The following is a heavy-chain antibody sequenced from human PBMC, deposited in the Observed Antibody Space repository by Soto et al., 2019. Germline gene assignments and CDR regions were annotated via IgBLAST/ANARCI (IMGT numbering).Heavy chain of an antibody. CDR3: ARGRGDYYYDSSGYYVDGFDI. D-gene: IGHD3-22*01. Sequence: PGGSLRLSCAASGFTFSSYAMSWVRQAPGKGLEWVSAISGSGGSTYYADSVKGRFTISRDDAKNSLFLQMNSLRAQDTAVYYCARGRGDYYYDSSGYYVDGFDIWGQGTMVTVSS. CDR2: ISGSGGST. CDR1: GFTFSSYA. V-gene: IGHV3-23*01. J-gene: IGHJ3*02.